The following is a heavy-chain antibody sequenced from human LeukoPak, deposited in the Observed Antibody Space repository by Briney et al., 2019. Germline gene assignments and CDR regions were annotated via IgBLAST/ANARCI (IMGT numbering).Heavy chain of an antibody. D-gene: IGHD3-10*01. V-gene: IGHV1-58*02. CDR2: IVVGSGNT. J-gene: IGHJ3*02. CDR1: GFTFTSSA. Sequence: SVRVSCTASGFTFTSSAMQWVRQARGHRLEWIGWIVVGSGNTHYAQKFQERVTITRDMSTSTAYMELSSLRYEDTAVYYCAAVWHYYGSGSYYVDDAFDIWGQGTMVTVSS. CDR3: AAVWHYYGSGSYYVDDAFDI.